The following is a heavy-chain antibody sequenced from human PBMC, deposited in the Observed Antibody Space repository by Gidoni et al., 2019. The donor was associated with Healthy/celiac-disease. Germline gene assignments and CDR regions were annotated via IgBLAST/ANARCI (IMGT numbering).Heavy chain of an antibody. CDR3: ARSLSGWYRGYYFDY. V-gene: IGHV4-39*01. Sequence: QLQLQASGPGLVKPSETLSLTCTVSGGSISSSSYYWGWIRQPPGKGLEWIGSIYYSGSTYYNPSLKSRVTISVDTSKNQFSLKLSSVTAADTAVYYCARSLSGWYRGYYFDYWGQGTLVTVSS. CDR1: GGSISSSSYY. J-gene: IGHJ4*02. CDR2: IYYSGST. D-gene: IGHD6-19*01.